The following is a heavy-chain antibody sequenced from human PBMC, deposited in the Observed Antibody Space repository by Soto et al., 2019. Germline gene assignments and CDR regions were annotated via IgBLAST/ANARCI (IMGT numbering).Heavy chain of an antibody. CDR2: IIPIFGTA. Sequence: GASVKVSCKASGGTFSSYAISWVRQAPGQGLEWMGGIIPIFGTANYAQKFQGRVTITADESTSTAYMELSSLRSEDTAVYYCARVGTSVVTPAYYYYGMDVWGQGTTVTVSS. D-gene: IGHD2-21*02. CDR1: GGTFSSYA. CDR3: ARVGTSVVTPAYYYYGMDV. V-gene: IGHV1-69*13. J-gene: IGHJ6*02.